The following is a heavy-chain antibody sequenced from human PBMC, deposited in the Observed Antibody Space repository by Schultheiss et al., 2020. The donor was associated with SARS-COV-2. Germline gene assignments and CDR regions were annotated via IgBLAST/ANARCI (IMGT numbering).Heavy chain of an antibody. CDR3: AKAESAGFGELLMDY. CDR1: GFTFSSYG. D-gene: IGHD3-10*01. Sequence: GESLKISCAASGFTFSSYGMHWVRQAPGKGLEWVAVIWYDGSNKYYADSVKGRFTISRDNSKNTLYLQMNSLRAEDTAVYYCAKAESAGFGELLMDYWGQGTLVTVSS. J-gene: IGHJ4*02. CDR2: IWYDGSNK. V-gene: IGHV3-33*06.